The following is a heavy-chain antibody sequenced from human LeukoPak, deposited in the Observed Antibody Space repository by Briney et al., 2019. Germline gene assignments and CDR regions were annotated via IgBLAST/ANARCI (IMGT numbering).Heavy chain of an antibody. J-gene: IGHJ3*02. CDR2: ISSSSSTM. V-gene: IGHV3-48*01. CDR1: GFIFSSYS. Sequence: PGGSLRLSCAASGFIFSSYSMNWVRQAPGKGLEWVSYISSSSSTMYYADSVKGRFSISGDNAKNSLYLQMNSLRAEDTAVYYCARDHHRRLYDSQARDTFDIWGQGTMVTVSS. D-gene: IGHD3-22*01. CDR3: ARDHHRRLYDSQARDTFDI.